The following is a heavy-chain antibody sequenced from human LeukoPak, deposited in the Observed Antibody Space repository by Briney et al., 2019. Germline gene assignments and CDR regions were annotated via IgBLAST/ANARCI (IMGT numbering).Heavy chain of an antibody. CDR2: IYPGDSDT. CDR3: ARDTPTNAFDI. Sequence: GESLKISCKGSGYSLTSYWMGWVRQRSGKGLDWMGIIYPGDSDTRYSPSFRGQVTISVDNSISTAYLHWSSLKASATAMYYCARDTPTNAFDIWGQGTMVTVSS. CDR1: GYSLTSYW. V-gene: IGHV5-51*01. J-gene: IGHJ3*02. D-gene: IGHD5-18*01.